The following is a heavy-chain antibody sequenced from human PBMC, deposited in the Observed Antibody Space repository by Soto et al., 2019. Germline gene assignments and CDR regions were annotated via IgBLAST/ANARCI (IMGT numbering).Heavy chain of an antibody. Sequence: PSETLSLTCTVSGGSVSSGSYYWSWIRQPPGKGLEWIGYIYYSGSTNYNPSLKSRVTISVDTSKNQFSLKLSSVTAADTAVYYCARDSGSYDWADAFDIWGQGTMVTVS. CDR1: GGSVSSGSYY. CDR2: IYYSGST. D-gene: IGHD1-26*01. J-gene: IGHJ3*02. V-gene: IGHV4-61*01. CDR3: ARDSGSYDWADAFDI.